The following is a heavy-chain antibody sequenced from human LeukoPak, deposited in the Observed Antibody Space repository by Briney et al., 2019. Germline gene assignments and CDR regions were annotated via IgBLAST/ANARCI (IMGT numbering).Heavy chain of an antibody. CDR1: GYTFTNYY. V-gene: IGHV1-46*01. CDR2: INPSGGNT. CDR3: ARVRDGYNDAYDI. Sequence: ASVKVSCKASGYTFTNYYMHWVRQAPGQGLEWMGIINPSGGNTNYAQNFQGRVTMTRDTSTSTVYMELSSLRSEDTAVYYCARVRDGYNDAYDIWGQGTMVTVPS. D-gene: IGHD5-24*01. J-gene: IGHJ3*02.